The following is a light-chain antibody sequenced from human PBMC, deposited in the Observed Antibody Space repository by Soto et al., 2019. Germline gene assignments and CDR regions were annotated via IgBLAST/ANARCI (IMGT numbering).Light chain of an antibody. Sequence: ENVLKQSPGTLSLYPGERATLFCRASQSCTTSQLAWYQQKPGQAPRVLIFGASSGATGIPDRFSGSGSGTDFTLTISRLEPEDSAVYYCQQRSDWPRTFGQGTKVDIK. J-gene: IGKJ1*01. CDR1: QSCTTSQ. CDR3: QQRSDWPRT. CDR2: GAS. V-gene: IGKV3D-20*02.